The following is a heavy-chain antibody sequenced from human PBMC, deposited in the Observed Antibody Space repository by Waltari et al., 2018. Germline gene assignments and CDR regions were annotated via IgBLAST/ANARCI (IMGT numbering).Heavy chain of an antibody. CDR2: SYGGGNT. J-gene: IGHJ4*02. D-gene: IGHD4-17*01. CDR1: GFTVIRTS. Sequence: EVQLVESGGGLIQPGGSLRFSCAAPGFTVIRTSMGWVRQAPGKGLEWVSVSYGGGNTYYADSVKGRFTISRDSSKNTLYLQMNSLSVEDTAFYYCSRSDYGDYGIDWGQGTLGTVSS. V-gene: IGHV3-53*01. CDR3: SRSDYGDYGID.